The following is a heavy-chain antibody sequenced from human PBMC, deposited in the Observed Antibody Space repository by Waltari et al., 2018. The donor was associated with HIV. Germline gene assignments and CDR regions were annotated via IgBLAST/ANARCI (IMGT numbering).Heavy chain of an antibody. V-gene: IGHV4-34*01. J-gene: IGHJ5*02. D-gene: IGHD2-15*01. CDR2: ISHSGST. Sequence: QVQLQQWGAGLLKPSETLSLTCAVYGGSFTGYYWTWVRQPPGKELEWRGEISHSGSTNYNPSLKSRVTISLDASRNQFSLKLTSVTAADTAVFYCARCKKVAIVAAGNYNWFDPWGQGTLVTVSS. CDR3: ARCKKVAIVAAGNYNWFDP. CDR1: GGSFTGYY.